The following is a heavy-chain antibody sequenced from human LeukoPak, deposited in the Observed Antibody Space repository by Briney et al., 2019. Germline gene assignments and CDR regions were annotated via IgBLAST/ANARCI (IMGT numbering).Heavy chain of an antibody. Sequence: SETLSLTCTVSGASIGSRGYYWSWIRQPAGKGLEWIGRINVSGSTKYNPSLKSRVTISADTSRNQFSLKLTSVTAADTAVYYCARMHDSSSWSLWGQGTLVTVSS. V-gene: IGHV4-61*02. CDR1: GASIGSRGYY. D-gene: IGHD6-13*01. J-gene: IGHJ4*02. CDR3: ARMHDSSSWSL. CDR2: INVSGST.